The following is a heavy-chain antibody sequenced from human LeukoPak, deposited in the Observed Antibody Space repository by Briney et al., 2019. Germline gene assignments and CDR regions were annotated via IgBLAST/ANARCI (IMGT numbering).Heavy chain of an antibody. V-gene: IGHV3-53*01. J-gene: IGHJ4*02. CDR1: GFTVSNNY. Sequence: GGSLRLSCVVPGFTVSNNYMSWVRQAPGKGLEWVSVIYSGGSTYYADSVKGRFTISRDNSKNTLYLQMNSLRAEDTAVYYCASGQAYWGQGTLVTVSS. CDR3: ASGQAY. CDR2: IYSGGST.